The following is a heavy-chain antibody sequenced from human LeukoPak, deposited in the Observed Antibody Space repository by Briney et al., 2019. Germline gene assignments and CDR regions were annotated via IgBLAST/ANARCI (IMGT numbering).Heavy chain of an antibody. CDR3: ARAVPAAIHSYYFDY. CDR1: GYSFTSYW. J-gene: IGHJ4*02. V-gene: IGHV5-51*01. D-gene: IGHD2-2*01. Sequence: GESLKIPCKGSGYSFTSYWIGWVRQMPGKGLEWMGIIYPGDSDTRYSPSFQGQVTISADKSISTAYLQWSSLKASDTAMYYCARAVPAAIHSYYFDYWGQGTLVTVSS. CDR2: IYPGDSDT.